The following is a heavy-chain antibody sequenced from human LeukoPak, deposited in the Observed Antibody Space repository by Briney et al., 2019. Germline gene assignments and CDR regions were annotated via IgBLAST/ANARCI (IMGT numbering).Heavy chain of an antibody. Sequence: ASVKVSCKVSGYTLTELSMHWVRQAPGKGLEWMGGFDPEDGETIYAQKFRGRVTMTEDTSTDTAYMELSSLRSEDTAVYYCATVATVTATDYYYGMDVWGQGTTVTVSS. CDR1: GYTLTELS. CDR2: FDPEDGET. V-gene: IGHV1-24*01. D-gene: IGHD4-11*01. J-gene: IGHJ6*02. CDR3: ATVATVTATDYYYGMDV.